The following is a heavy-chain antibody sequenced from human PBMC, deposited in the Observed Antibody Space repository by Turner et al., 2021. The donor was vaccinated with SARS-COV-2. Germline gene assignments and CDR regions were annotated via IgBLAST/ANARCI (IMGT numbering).Heavy chain of an antibody. CDR3: AREHYDFWSGYFY. CDR2: ISGTTTTI. J-gene: IGHJ4*02. D-gene: IGHD3-3*01. CDR1: GFTLSTYS. V-gene: IGHV3-48*01. Sequence: EVQLVESGGGLVQPGGSLRLSCAASGFTLSTYSMSWVRQATGKGPEWVSDISGTTTTIYYADSVKGRFTISRDNAKNSLYLQMNNLRAEDTAMYYCAREHYDFWSGYFYWGQGTLVTVSS.